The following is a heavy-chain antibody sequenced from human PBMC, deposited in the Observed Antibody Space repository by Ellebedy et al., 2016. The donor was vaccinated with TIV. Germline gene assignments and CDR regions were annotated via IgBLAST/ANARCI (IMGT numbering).Heavy chain of an antibody. D-gene: IGHD6-19*01. Sequence: GESLKISXAASGFTFSSYAMSWVRQAPGKGLEWVSAISGSGGDTYYADSVKGRFTISRDNSKNTLYLQMNSLRAEDTAVYYCAKGEQWLDAANWGQGTLVTVSS. J-gene: IGHJ4*02. CDR3: AKGEQWLDAAN. CDR1: GFTFSSYA. CDR2: ISGSGGDT. V-gene: IGHV3-23*01.